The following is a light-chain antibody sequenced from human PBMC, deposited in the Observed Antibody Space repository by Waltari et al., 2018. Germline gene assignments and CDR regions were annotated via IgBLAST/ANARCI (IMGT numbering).Light chain of an antibody. J-gene: IGKJ1*01. Sequence: EIVLTQSPGTLSLSPGERATLSCRASQTISSSYLAWYQQKPGQAPRLLIYTASIRATGIPARFSGSGSGTEFTLTISSMESEDFAVYYCQQYYNWPPKVTFGQGTKVEIK. CDR1: QTISSSY. V-gene: IGKV3-15*01. CDR3: QQYYNWPPKVT. CDR2: TAS.